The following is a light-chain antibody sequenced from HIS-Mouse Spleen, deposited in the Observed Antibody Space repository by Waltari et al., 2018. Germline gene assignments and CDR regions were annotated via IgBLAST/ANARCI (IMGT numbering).Light chain of an antibody. CDR1: SSDVGSYNL. J-gene: IGLJ1*01. CDR2: EGS. Sequence: QSALTQPASVSGSPGQSITISCTGTSSDVGSYNLVSWYQQHPGKAPKLLIYEGSKRPSGVSNRFAGSKSGNTASLTISGLQAEDVADYYCCSYAGSSTFGFGTGTKVTVL. V-gene: IGLV2-23*01. CDR3: CSYAGSSTFG.